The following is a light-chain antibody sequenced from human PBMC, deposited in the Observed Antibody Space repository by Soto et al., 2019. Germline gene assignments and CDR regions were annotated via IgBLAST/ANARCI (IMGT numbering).Light chain of an antibody. V-gene: IGKV1-5*01. Sequence: DIQMTQSPSTLSASVGDSVTITCRASQSIGRWLAWYQQKRGKAPKLLIYDASTLQSGVPSRFSGSRNGTEVTLNMSSLQADDFATYYCQQYNHYSSNTFERGPKLEI. CDR1: QSIGRW. CDR2: DAS. J-gene: IGKJ2*01. CDR3: QQYNHYSSNT.